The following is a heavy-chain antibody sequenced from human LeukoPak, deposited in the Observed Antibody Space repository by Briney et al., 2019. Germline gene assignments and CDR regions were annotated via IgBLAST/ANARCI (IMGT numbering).Heavy chain of an antibody. D-gene: IGHD4-17*01. CDR2: IKQDGSEK. Sequence: GGSLRLSCAASGFTFSSYWMSWVRQAPGKGLEWVANIKQDGSEKYYVDSVKGRFTISRDNAKNSLYLQMNSLGAENTAVYYCVATTVTSNDAFDIWGQGTMVTVSS. J-gene: IGHJ3*02. V-gene: IGHV3-7*01. CDR1: GFTFSSYW. CDR3: VATTVTSNDAFDI.